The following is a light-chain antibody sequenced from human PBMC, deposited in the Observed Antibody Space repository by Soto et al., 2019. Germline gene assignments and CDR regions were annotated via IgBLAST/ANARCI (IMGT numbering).Light chain of an antibody. J-gene: IGLJ3*02. V-gene: IGLV1-40*01. CDR3: PYDDSSRSVV. CDR2: GNS. Sequence: QSVLTQPPSVSGAPGQRVTISCTGSSSNIGAGYDVHWYQQLPGTAPKLLIYGNSNRPSGVPDRFSGSKSGTSASLAITGLQDEDEADYYCPYDDSSRSVVFGGGTKLTVL. CDR1: SSNIGAGYD.